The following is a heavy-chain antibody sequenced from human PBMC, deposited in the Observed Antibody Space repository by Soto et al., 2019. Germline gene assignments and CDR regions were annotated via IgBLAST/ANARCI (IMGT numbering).Heavy chain of an antibody. J-gene: IGHJ5*02. CDR3: GRRLSGWSGGDP. CDR1: GYSSSHYW. CDR2: IYPGDSDT. D-gene: IGHD6-19*01. Sequence: PLTISCKGAGYSSSHYWIHYVHQMPGKGLEWMGIIYPGDSDTRYSPSFQGQVTISADKSISTTYLQWNSLKASDSAMYYCGRRLSGWSGGDPWGQGTLVTVS. V-gene: IGHV5-51*07.